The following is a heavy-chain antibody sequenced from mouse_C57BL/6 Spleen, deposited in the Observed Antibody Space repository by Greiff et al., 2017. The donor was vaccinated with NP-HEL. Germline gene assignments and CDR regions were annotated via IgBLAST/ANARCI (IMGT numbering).Heavy chain of an antibody. J-gene: IGHJ4*01. CDR2: INPYNGGT. CDR1: GYTFTDYY. D-gene: IGHD1-1*01. Sequence: VQLQQSGPVLVKPGASVKMSCKASGYTFTDYYMNWVKQSHGKSLEWIGVINPYNGGTSYNQKFKGKATLTVDKSSSTAYMELNSLTSEDSAVYYCAREFGLYGSSYNAMDYWGQGTSVTVSS. CDR3: AREFGLYGSSYNAMDY. V-gene: IGHV1-19*01.